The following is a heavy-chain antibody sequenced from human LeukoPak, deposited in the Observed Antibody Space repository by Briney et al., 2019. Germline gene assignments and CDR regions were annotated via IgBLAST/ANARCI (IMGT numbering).Heavy chain of an antibody. CDR2: ISSSGSTI. J-gene: IGHJ4*02. D-gene: IGHD6-19*01. CDR3: ARTKWLEAIDY. Sequence: GGSLRLSCAASGFTFSGYEMNWVRQAPWKGLEWVSYISSSGSTIYYADSVKGRFTISRDNAKSSLYLQMNSLRAEDTAVYYCARTKWLEAIDYWGQGTLVTVSS. CDR1: GFTFSGYE. V-gene: IGHV3-48*03.